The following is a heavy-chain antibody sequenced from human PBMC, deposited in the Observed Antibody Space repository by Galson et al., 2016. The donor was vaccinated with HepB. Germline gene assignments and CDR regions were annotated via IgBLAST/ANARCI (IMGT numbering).Heavy chain of an antibody. J-gene: IGHJ3*02. V-gene: IGHV3-21*01. Sequence: LEWVSSMSSGSSYIYYADSVKGRFTISRDNVKKSLYLQMNSLRPEDTAVYYCARVREQQLLDAFDIWGQGTMVTVSS. CDR2: MSSGSSYI. D-gene: IGHD6-13*01. CDR3: ARVREQQLLDAFDI.